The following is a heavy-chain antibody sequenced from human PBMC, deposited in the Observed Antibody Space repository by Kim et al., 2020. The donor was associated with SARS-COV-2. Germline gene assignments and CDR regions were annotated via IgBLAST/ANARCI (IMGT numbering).Heavy chain of an antibody. CDR1: GGSISSYY. CDR3: GRRRYVDYAFDM. CDR2: IYYTGTT. V-gene: IGHV4-59*08. J-gene: IGHJ3*02. Sequence: SETLSLTCTVSGGSISSYYWTWIRQPPGKGLQWIGNIYYTGTTDYNPSLKSRVSMSSDRSDDRFSLSLTSLTAADTALYFCGRRRYVDYAFDMWGQGSMVIVSS. D-gene: IGHD4-17*01.